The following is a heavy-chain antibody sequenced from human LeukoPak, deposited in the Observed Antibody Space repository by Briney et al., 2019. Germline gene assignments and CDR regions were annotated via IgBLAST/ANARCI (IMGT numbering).Heavy chain of an antibody. J-gene: IGHJ4*02. V-gene: IGHV1-3*01. D-gene: IGHD6-13*01. CDR1: GHTFTTFA. Sequence: ASVKVSCKASGHTFTTFAIHWVRQAPGQSLEWMGWINAGNGNTIYSQKFQGRDTITRDTSASTAYMELSSLRSEDTAVYYCARVYSSSRGNYFDYWGQGTLVTVSS. CDR3: ARVYSSSRGNYFDY. CDR2: INAGNGNT.